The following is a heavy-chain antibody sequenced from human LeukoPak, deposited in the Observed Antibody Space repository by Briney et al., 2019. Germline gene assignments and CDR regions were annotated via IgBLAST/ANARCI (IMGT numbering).Heavy chain of an antibody. Sequence: PSETLSLTCTVSGGSISSYYWSWIRQPPGKGLEWIGYIYYSGSTYYNPSLRSRVTISVDTSKNQFSLKLSSVTAADTAVYYCARSSEGRYYYDSSGFSYYYYYMDVWGKGTTVTISS. V-gene: IGHV4-59*01. CDR3: ARSSEGRYYYDSSGFSYYYYYMDV. CDR1: GGSISSYY. J-gene: IGHJ6*03. CDR2: IYYSGST. D-gene: IGHD3-22*01.